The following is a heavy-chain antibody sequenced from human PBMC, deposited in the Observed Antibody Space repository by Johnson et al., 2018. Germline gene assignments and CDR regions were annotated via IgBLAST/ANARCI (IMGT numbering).Heavy chain of an antibody. J-gene: IGHJ3*02. D-gene: IGHD2-21*01. CDR2: ITYDAGSK. CDR3: AREERDSDAFDI. V-gene: IGHV3-30*03. Sequence: QLQESGGGVVQPGRSLRLSCAASGFTFSSYGMHWVRQAPGKGLAWVAVITYDAGSKYYADSVKVLFTISIDNSKNTLYLQMNSLRAEDTAVYYCAREERDSDAFDIWGQGTMVTVSS. CDR1: GFTFSSYG.